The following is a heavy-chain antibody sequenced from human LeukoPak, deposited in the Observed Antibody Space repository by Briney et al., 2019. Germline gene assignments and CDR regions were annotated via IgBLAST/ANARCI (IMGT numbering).Heavy chain of an antibody. Sequence: GGSLRLSCAASGFTFSSYSMNWVRQAPGKGLEWVSSISSSTNYIYYADSVKGRFTISRDNAKNSLYLQMNSLRAEDTAVYYCARSAVQGVEINFDYWGQGTLVTVSS. V-gene: IGHV3-21*01. CDR3: ARSAVQGVEINFDY. D-gene: IGHD3-10*01. CDR1: GFTFSSYS. J-gene: IGHJ4*02. CDR2: ISSSTNYI.